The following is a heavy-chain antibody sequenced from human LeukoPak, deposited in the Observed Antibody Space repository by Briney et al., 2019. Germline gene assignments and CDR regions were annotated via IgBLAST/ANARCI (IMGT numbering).Heavy chain of an antibody. V-gene: IGHV4-34*01. CDR3: ARDRSYGYYWFDP. D-gene: IGHD5-18*01. CDR1: GGSFSGYY. CDR2: INHSGST. Sequence: PSETLSLTCAVYGGSFSGYYWSWIRQPPGKGLEWIGEINHSGSTNYNPSLKSRVTISVDTSKNQFSLKLSSVTAADTAVYYCARDRSYGYYWFDPWGQGTLVTVSS. J-gene: IGHJ5*02.